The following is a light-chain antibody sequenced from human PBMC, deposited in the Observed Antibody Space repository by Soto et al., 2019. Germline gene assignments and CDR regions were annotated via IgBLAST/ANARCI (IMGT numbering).Light chain of an antibody. J-gene: IGKJ2*01. CDR1: QSVSSSY. CDR3: QQYSRKPYT. Sequence: ETVLTQSPGTLSLSPGERATLSCRASQSVSSSYLAWYQHKPGQAPRLLIYGASSRATGIPDRFSGSGSGTDFTLTIRRLEPEDFAVYYCQQYSRKPYTFGQGTKLEIK. V-gene: IGKV3-20*01. CDR2: GAS.